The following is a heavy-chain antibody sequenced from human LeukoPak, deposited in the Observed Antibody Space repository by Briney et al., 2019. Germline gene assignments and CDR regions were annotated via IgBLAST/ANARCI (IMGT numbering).Heavy chain of an antibody. J-gene: IGHJ4*02. V-gene: IGHV4-34*01. CDR2: INHRGGT. CDR1: GGSFSDYS. D-gene: IGHD5-18*01. Sequence: SETLSLTCAVFGGSFSDYSWTWIRQTPGKGLEWIGEINHRGGTNYNPSLKSRLTISVDTSKNQFSLNLSSVTAADTAVYYCARQSHADTSMVFWGQGTLVTASS. CDR3: ARQSHADTSMVF.